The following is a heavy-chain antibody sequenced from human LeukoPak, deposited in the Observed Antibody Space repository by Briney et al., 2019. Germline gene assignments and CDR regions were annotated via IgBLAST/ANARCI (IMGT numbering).Heavy chain of an antibody. CDR3: AREVANYYGSGSYYGETDY. J-gene: IGHJ4*02. V-gene: IGHV3-48*03. CDR2: ISGSGSTI. CDR1: GFTFSSYE. D-gene: IGHD3-10*01. Sequence: PGGSLRLSCAPSGFTFSSYEMNWVRQAPGKGLEWVSYISGSGSTIYYADSVKGRFTISRDNAKNSLYLQMNSLRAEDTALYYCAREVANYYGSGSYYGETDYWGQGTLVTVSS.